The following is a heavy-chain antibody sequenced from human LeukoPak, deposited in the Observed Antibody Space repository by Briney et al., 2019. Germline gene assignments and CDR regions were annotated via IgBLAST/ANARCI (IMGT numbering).Heavy chain of an antibody. D-gene: IGHD1-26*01. CDR3: ASRIVGTPDYFDY. J-gene: IGHJ4*02. CDR2: IQQDGNEK. CDR1: GFTFSTYW. Sequence: TGGSLRLSCAASGFTFSTYWMSWVRQASGKGLEWVANIQQDGNEKYYVDSVKGRFTISRDNAKNSLYLQMNSLRVEDTAVYYCASRIVGTPDYFDYWGQGTLVTVSS. V-gene: IGHV3-7*01.